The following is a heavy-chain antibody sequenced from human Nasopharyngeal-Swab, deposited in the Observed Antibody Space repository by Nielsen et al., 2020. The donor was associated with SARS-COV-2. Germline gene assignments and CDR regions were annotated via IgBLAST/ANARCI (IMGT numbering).Heavy chain of an antibody. V-gene: IGHV4-34*01. D-gene: IGHD1-1*01. CDR1: GGSFSGYY. Sequence: SETLSLTCAVYGGSFSGYYWSWIRQSPGKGLEWIGEINHSGGTKYNPSLKSRVTISVDTSKNQFSLKLSSVTAADTAVYYCARTATTYSRVYWFDRWGQGTLVTVSS. CDR3: ARTATTYSRVYWFDR. J-gene: IGHJ5*02. CDR2: INHSGGT.